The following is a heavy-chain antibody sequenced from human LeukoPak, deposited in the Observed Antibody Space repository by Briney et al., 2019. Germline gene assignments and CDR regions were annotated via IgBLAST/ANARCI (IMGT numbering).Heavy chain of an antibody. CDR2: ISGSGGST. CDR1: GFTFSSYA. J-gene: IGHJ3*02. V-gene: IGHV3-23*01. Sequence: GGSQRLSCAASGFTFSSYAMSWVRQAPGKGLEWVSAISGSGGSTYYADSVKGRFTISRDNSKNTLYLQMNSLRAEDTAVYYCAKDREQQLARDAFDIWGQGTMVTVSS. CDR3: AKDREQQLARDAFDI. D-gene: IGHD6-13*01.